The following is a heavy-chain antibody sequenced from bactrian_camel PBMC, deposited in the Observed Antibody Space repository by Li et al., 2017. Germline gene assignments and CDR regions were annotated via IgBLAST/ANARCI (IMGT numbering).Heavy chain of an antibody. CDR1: GFTFKDNV. CDR3: AADDSASWRGGKWTH. D-gene: IGHD1*01. Sequence: DVQLVESGGDLVQPGRSPRLSCAHSGFTFKDNVVSWVRQTPGEGLEWVSRIYDAGQTYYSDRVAGRFTISRDNVKNTVYLQMNSLKPEDTAMYYCAADDSASWRGGKWTHWGQGTQVTVS. CDR2: IYDAGQT. V-gene: IGHV3S10*01. J-gene: IGHJ4*01.